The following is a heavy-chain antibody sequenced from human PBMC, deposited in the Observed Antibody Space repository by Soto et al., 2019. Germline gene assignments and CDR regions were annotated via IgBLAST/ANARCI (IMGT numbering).Heavy chain of an antibody. CDR3: AKQGLPHHNWFDP. J-gene: IGHJ5*02. CDR2: ISYDGSNK. D-gene: IGHD2-15*01. CDR1: GFTFSSYG. V-gene: IGHV3-30*18. Sequence: QVQLVESGGGVVQPGRSLRLSCAASGFTFSSYGIHWVRQAPGKGLEWVAVISYDGSNKYYADSVKGQFTISRDDSKNTLYLQMNSLRAEDTAVYYCAKQGLPHHNWFDPWGQGTVVTVSS.